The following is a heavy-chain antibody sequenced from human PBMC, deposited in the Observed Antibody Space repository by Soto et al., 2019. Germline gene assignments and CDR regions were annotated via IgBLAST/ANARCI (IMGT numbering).Heavy chain of an antibody. V-gene: IGHV4-4*02. CDR3: ARDAAVPGESDRFDY. J-gene: IGHJ4*02. D-gene: IGHD6-19*01. Sequence: SETLSLTCTVSGDSVTSNVWWSWVRQPPGKGQEWIGEAYHNGLTDYNPSLKSRVTMSVDTTKNEFSLKLTSLTAADTAIYYFARDAAVPGESDRFDYWGQGTLVTVSS. CDR2: AYHNGLT. CDR1: GDSVTSNVW.